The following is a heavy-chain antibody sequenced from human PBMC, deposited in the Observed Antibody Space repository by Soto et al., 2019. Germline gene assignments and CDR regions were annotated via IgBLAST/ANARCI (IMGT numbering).Heavy chain of an antibody. CDR2: IFHLETT. D-gene: IGHD2-15*01. CDR1: GVTVRYGGYS. J-gene: IGHJ4*02. V-gene: IGHV4-30-2*06. CDR3: ASGGGFGSFDF. Sequence: SKTLSLSCIVSGVTVRYGGYSWSWIRKSPGKGLEWLGYIFHLETTYYNPAFKSGFSLSIDSTRIPFSLSLSSITAADKAVYYCASGGGFGSFDFCSQGIQVTVSS.